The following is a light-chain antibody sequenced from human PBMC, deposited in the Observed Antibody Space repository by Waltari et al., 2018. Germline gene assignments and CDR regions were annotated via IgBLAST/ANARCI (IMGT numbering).Light chain of an antibody. Sequence: QSALTQPASVSGSPGQSIPISCTGTSSDFGGSNDVSWYQQHPGKAPKLLIYDVDYRPSGVSNRFSGSKTVNTASLTISGLQAVDEAVYYCASFTGNVVFGGGTKLTVL. V-gene: IGLV2-14*03. CDR3: ASFTGNVV. CDR2: DVD. J-gene: IGLJ2*01. CDR1: SSDFGGSND.